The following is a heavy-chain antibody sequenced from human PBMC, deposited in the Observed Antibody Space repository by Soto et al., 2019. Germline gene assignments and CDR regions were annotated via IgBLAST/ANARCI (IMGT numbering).Heavy chain of an antibody. Sequence: SETLSLTCAVYGGSFSGYYWNWIRQPPGKGLEWIGEIDHSGYTNYNPSLKSRGTISVDTSKTQFSLRLTSVTAPYTAVYYSARVRDWFDPWGQGTLVTVSS. CDR3: ARVRDWFDP. J-gene: IGHJ5*02. CDR1: GGSFSGYY. CDR2: IDHSGYT. V-gene: IGHV4-34*01. D-gene: IGHD3-3*01.